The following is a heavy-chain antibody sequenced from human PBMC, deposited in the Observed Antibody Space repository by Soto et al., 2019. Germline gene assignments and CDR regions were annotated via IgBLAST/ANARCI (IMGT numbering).Heavy chain of an antibody. CDR1: GATFRTNP. Sequence: QVQLVQSGAEVKKPGSSVKVSCKVSGATFRTNPIAWVRQAPGQGLEWMGGIVPMSGTPKYAQKFQDRVTIIADESTGPAYMELRTLSSEDTAIYFCARKGGGDCPGGGCFSLDFWGQGTLITVSS. D-gene: IGHD2-15*01. J-gene: IGHJ4*02. V-gene: IGHV1-69*01. CDR2: IVPMSGTP. CDR3: ARKGGGDCPGGGCFSLDF.